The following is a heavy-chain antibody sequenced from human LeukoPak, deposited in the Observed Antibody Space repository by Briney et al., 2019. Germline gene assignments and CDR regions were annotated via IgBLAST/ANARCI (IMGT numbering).Heavy chain of an antibody. CDR3: ARSLPLLRDIVVVVAATRSTNWFDP. D-gene: IGHD2-15*01. V-gene: IGHV4-34*01. Sequence: SETLSLTCAVYGGSFSGYYWSWIRQPPGKGLEWIGEINHSGSTNYNPSLKSRVTISVDTSKNQFSLKLSSVTAADTAVYYCARSLPLLRDIVVVVAATRSTNWFDPWGQGTLVTVSS. J-gene: IGHJ5*02. CDR1: GGSFSGYY. CDR2: INHSGST.